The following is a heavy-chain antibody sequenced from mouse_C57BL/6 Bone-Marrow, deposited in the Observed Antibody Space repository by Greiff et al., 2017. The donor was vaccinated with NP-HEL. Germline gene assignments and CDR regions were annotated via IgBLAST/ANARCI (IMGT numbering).Heavy chain of an antibody. CDR2: INPSTGGI. V-gene: IGHV1-43*01. D-gene: IGHD1-1*01. CDR1: GYSFTGYY. Sequence: EVQLQQSGPELVKPGASVKISCKASGYSFTGYYMHWVQQSSEKSLEWIGEINPSTGGISYNQKFKGQATLTVDQSSSTDYMQRKSLTSEDSAVYYCARYHYYSSSFAVYFDYWGQGTTHTVSS. CDR3: ARYHYYSSSFAVYFDY. J-gene: IGHJ2*01.